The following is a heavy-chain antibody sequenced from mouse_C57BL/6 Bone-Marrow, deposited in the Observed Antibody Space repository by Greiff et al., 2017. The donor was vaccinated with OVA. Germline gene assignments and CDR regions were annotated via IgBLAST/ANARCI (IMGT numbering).Heavy chain of an antibody. D-gene: IGHD4-1*01. J-gene: IGHJ4*01. CDR1: GYTFTSYW. CDR2: IDPSDSYT. CDR3: ARGWDSYAMDY. V-gene: IGHV1-50*01. Sequence: VQLQQPGAELVKPGASVKLSCKASGYTFTSYWMQWVKQRPGQGLEWIGEIDPSDSYTNYNQKFKGKATLTVDTSSSTAYMQLSSLTSEDSAVYYCARGWDSYAMDYWGQGTSVTVSS.